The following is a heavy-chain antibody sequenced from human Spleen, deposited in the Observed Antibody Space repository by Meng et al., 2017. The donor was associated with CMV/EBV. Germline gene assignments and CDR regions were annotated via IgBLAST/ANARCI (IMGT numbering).Heavy chain of an antibody. V-gene: IGHV3-21*01. J-gene: IGHJ4*02. D-gene: IGHD3-22*01. CDR2: ITSSGTYI. Sequence: GFTLSSYTMNWGRQAPGKGLQWVSSITSSGTYIYYADSVKGRFTISRDNAKNSLSLQMNSLRAEDTAVYYCARDPGTYDSSAYYFDYWGQGTLVTVSS. CDR1: GFTLSSYT. CDR3: ARDPGTYDSSAYYFDY.